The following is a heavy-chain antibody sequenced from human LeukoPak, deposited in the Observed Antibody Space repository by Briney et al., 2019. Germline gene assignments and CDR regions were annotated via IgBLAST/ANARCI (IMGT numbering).Heavy chain of an antibody. CDR1: GFTFSSYG. Sequence: GGTLRLSCAASGFTFSSYGMSWVRQAPGKGLEWVSAISGSGGSTYYPDSVKGRFTISRDNSKNMLYLQMSSLRAEDTAVYYCAKGPRTVRFGDRHKGIFDYWGQGTLVTVSS. V-gene: IGHV3-23*01. CDR2: ISGSGGST. CDR3: AKGPRTVRFGDRHKGIFDY. D-gene: IGHD3-10*01. J-gene: IGHJ4*02.